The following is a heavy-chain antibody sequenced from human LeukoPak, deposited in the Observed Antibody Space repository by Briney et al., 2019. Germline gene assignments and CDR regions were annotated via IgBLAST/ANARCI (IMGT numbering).Heavy chain of an antibody. CDR1: GFTFSSYS. D-gene: IGHD5-12*01. CDR3: ARDSPSGYETFDY. CDR2: ISSSSSYI. V-gene: IGHV3-21*01. Sequence: GGSLRLSCAASGFTFSSYSMNWVRQAPGKGLEWVSSISSSSSYIYYADSVKGRFTISRDSAKNSLYLQMNSLRAEDTAVYYCARDSPSGYETFDYWGQGTLVTVSS. J-gene: IGHJ4*02.